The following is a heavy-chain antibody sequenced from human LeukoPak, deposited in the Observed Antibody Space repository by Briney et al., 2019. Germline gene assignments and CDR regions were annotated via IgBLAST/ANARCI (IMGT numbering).Heavy chain of an antibody. V-gene: IGHV3-21*01. Sequence: KPGGSLRLSCAASGFTFSSYSMTWVRQAPGKGLEWVSSFTSRSRSIYYADSVKGRFTISRDNAKESLYLQMNSLRAEDTAVYYCAMGSGSYYPDYWGQGTLVTVSS. CDR3: AMGSGSYYPDY. CDR1: GFTFSSYS. CDR2: FTSRSRSI. D-gene: IGHD3-10*01. J-gene: IGHJ4*02.